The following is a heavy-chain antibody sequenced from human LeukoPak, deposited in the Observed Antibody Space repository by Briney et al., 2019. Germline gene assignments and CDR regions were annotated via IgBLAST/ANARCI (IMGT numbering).Heavy chain of an antibody. V-gene: IGHV4-34*01. J-gene: IGHJ3*02. Sequence: SETLSLTCAVYGGSFSGYYWSWIRQPPGKGLEWIGEINHSGSTNYNPSLKSRVTISVDTSKNQFSLKLSSVTAADTAVYYCARTPGVTRRYCSGGSCYKYAFDIWGQGTMVTVSS. CDR3: ARTPGVTRRYCSGGSCYKYAFDI. CDR2: INHSGST. CDR1: GGSFSGYY. D-gene: IGHD2-15*01.